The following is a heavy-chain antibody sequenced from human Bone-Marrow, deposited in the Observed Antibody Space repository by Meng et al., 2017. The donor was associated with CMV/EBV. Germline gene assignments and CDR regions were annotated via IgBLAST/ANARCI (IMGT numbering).Heavy chain of an antibody. V-gene: IGHV1-2*02. CDR1: GYTFTAHY. D-gene: IGHD7-27*01. J-gene: IGHJ4*02. Sequence: SVKVSCKASGYTFTAHYFHWVRQAPGQGLEWMGWIHPHRGDTSYAQQFQGRVTLTRDTSINTGYMELTRLTSDDTAVYYCARDNNWGPDYWGQGTLVTVSS. CDR2: IHPHRGDT. CDR3: ARDNNWGPDY.